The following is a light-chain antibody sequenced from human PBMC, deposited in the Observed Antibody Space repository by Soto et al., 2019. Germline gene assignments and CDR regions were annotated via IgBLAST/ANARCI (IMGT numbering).Light chain of an antibody. CDR2: SAS. CDR1: QGISSS. CDR3: QHAKSFPPT. Sequence: DIQMTQAPSSVSASVGVRVTITCRASQGISSSLAWYQQKPRKAPKLLIYSASTLQIGVSSRFSGSGSGTDFTLTISSLQPEDFATYYCQHAKSFPPTFGPGTKVDIK. J-gene: IGKJ3*01. V-gene: IGKV1-12*01.